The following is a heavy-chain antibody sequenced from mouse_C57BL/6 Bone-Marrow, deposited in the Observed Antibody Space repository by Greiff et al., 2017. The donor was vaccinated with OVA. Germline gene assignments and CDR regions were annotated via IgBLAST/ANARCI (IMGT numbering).Heavy chain of an antibody. CDR1: GYTFTSYW. D-gene: IGHD1-1*01. CDR3: ARPYYYGSGY. Sequence: QVQLQQPGAELVKPGASVKLSCKASGYTFTSYWMHWVKQRPGQGLEWIGMIHPNSGSTNYNEKFKSKATLTVDKSSSTAYMQLSGLTSEDSAVYYCARPYYYGSGYWGQGTTLTVSS. V-gene: IGHV1-64*01. J-gene: IGHJ2*01. CDR2: IHPNSGST.